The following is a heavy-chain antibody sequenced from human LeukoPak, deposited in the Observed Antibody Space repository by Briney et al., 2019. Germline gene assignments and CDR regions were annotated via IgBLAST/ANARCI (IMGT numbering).Heavy chain of an antibody. J-gene: IGHJ4*02. V-gene: IGHV3-30*18. D-gene: IGHD3-3*01. CDR2: ISYDGSNK. CDR3: AKGFDFWSGPFDY. Sequence: PGRSLRLSCAASGFTFSSYGMHWVRQAPGKGREWVAVISYDGSNKYYADSVKGRFTISRDNSKNTLYLQMNSLRAEDTAVYYCAKGFDFWSGPFDYWGQGTLVTVSS. CDR1: GFTFSSYG.